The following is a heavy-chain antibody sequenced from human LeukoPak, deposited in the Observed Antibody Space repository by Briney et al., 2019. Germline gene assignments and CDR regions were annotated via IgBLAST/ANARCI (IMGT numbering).Heavy chain of an antibody. J-gene: IGHJ4*02. Sequence: ASVKVSCKASGYTFTSYGISWVRQAPGQGLEWMGWISAYNGNTNYAQKLRGRVTMTTDTSTSTAYMELRSLRSDDTAVYYCARAIGSSRTYYFDYWGQGTLVTVSS. CDR1: GYTFTSYG. CDR2: ISAYNGNT. D-gene: IGHD6-13*01. V-gene: IGHV1-18*01. CDR3: ARAIGSSRTYYFDY.